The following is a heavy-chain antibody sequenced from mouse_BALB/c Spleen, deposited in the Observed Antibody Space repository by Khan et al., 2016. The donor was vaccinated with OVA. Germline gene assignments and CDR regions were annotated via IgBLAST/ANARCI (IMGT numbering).Heavy chain of an antibody. J-gene: IGHJ2*01. CDR3: ERMIGGNFDY. V-gene: IGHV3-2*02. CDR2: ISYSGNT. CDR1: GYSITSDYA. Sequence: EVKLLESGPGLVKPSQSLSLTCTVTGYSITSDYAWNWIRQFPGNKLEWMGYISYSGNTKYNPSLKSRISVTRDTSKNQFFLQLNSVTTEDTATYYVERMIGGNFDYWGQGTTLTVSS. D-gene: IGHD2-4*01.